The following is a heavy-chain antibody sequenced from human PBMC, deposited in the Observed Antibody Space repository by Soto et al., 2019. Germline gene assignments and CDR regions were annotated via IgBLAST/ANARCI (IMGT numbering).Heavy chain of an antibody. CDR3: ARWGYGSNSLEF. CDR2: ITPNSGDT. CDR1: GYIFTGYF. D-gene: IGHD4-17*01. J-gene: IGHJ4*03. Sequence: ASVKVSCKASGYIFTGYFIHWVRQIPGQGLQWMGRITPNSGDTKYGETFQGRVTMTRDTSTTTAYMELSGLTSDDTAMYYCARWGYGSNSLEFWGQGTLVTVSS. V-gene: IGHV1-2*06.